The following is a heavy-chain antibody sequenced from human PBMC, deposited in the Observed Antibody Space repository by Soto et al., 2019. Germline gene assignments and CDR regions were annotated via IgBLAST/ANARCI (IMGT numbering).Heavy chain of an antibody. Sequence: GGSLRLSCAASGFTVSSNYMSWVRQAPGKGLEWVSVIYSGGSTYYADSVKGRFTISRHNSKNTLYLQMNSLRAEDTAVYYCARDFRNCSGCSCPQSDAFYIPARRTTVTVSS. CDR3: ARDFRNCSGCSCPQSDAFYI. CDR2: IYSGGST. J-gene: IGHJ3*02. D-gene: IGHD2-15*01. CDR1: GFTVSSNY. V-gene: IGHV3-53*04.